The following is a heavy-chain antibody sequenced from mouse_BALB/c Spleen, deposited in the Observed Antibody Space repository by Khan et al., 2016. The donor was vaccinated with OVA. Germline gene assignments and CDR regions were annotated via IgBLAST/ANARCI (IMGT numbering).Heavy chain of an antibody. CDR1: GFTFSSYS. Sequence: VQLKESGGDLVKPGGSLKLSCAASGFTFSSYSMSWVRQTPDKRLEWVASISSGGDYTYYPDRVKGRFTISRDNAKNTLYLQMSDLKSEDTAMYYCADHLTVSFAYWGQGTLVTVSA. D-gene: IGHD4-1*01. V-gene: IGHV5-6*01. J-gene: IGHJ3*01. CDR2: ISSGGDYT. CDR3: ADHLTVSFAY.